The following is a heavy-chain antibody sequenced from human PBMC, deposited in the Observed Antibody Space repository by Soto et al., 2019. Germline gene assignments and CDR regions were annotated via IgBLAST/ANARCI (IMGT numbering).Heavy chain of an antibody. Sequence: GGSLRLSCAASGFTFSCYGMHWVRQAPGKGLEWAAVIWFDGSKKQYADSAKGRFTISRDNSKNTMYLQMNSLRAEDTAVYFCARDAGYSSSWSALIYYYYYGMDVWGQGTTVTVSS. CDR1: GFTFSCYG. CDR3: ARDAGYSSSWSALIYYYYYGMDV. D-gene: IGHD6-13*01. V-gene: IGHV3-33*01. CDR2: IWFDGSKK. J-gene: IGHJ6*01.